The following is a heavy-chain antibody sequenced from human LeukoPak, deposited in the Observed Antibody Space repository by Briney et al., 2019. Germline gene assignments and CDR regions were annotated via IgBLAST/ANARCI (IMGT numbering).Heavy chain of an antibody. CDR3: ARDSALGLDVFDI. D-gene: IGHD7-27*01. Sequence: SQTLSLTCAISGDSVSSNSATWNWIRQSPSRGLEWLGRTYYRSKWPDDYAPSVKSRIIVNADTSKNQFSLQLKSVTPEDTAVYFCARDSALGLDVFDIWGQGTMVTVSS. V-gene: IGHV6-1*01. CDR1: GDSVSSNSAT. J-gene: IGHJ3*02. CDR2: TYYRSKWPD.